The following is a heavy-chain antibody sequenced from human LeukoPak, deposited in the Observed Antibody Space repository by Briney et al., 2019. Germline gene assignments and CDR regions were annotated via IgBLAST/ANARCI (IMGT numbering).Heavy chain of an antibody. CDR2: MSFDGSDK. D-gene: IGHD6-19*01. Sequence: SGGSLRLSCAASGFTFSNYAMRWVRQAPGKGLEWVAFMSFDGSDKYYADSVKGRFTISRDNSKNTLYLQMNSLRFEDTAVYYCARDQPGTYTLSSTWGQGTLVTVSS. V-gene: IGHV3-30-3*01. CDR1: GFTFSNYA. CDR3: ARDQPGTYTLSST. J-gene: IGHJ5*02.